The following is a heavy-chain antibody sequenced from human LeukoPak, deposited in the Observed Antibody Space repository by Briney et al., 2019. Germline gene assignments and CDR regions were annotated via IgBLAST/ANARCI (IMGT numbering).Heavy chain of an antibody. CDR1: GFTFSNYD. Sequence: GGSLRLSCAASGFTFSNYDMTWVRQAPGKGLEWVSSVSATTIYRFSAGSVRGRFTISRDNVENSLYLQMNDLRREDTAVYYCARIGLGRDAYNSFDYWGQGTLVIVSS. CDR2: VSATTIYR. V-gene: IGHV3-21*01. D-gene: IGHD5-24*01. J-gene: IGHJ4*02. CDR3: ARIGLGRDAYNSFDY.